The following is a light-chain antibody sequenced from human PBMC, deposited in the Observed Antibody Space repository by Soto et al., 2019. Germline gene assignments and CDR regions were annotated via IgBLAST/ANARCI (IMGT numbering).Light chain of an antibody. CDR3: TSSTTGSLYV. V-gene: IGLV2-14*01. CDR2: EVS. CDR1: SSDVGGHNY. J-gene: IGLJ1*01. Sequence: SVLTQPASVSGSPGQSITISCTGTSSDVGGHNYVSWYQHHPGKAPKLMIYEVSNRPPGVSYRFSGSKSGNTASLTISGLQAEDEADYFCTSSTTGSLYVFGTGTKVTVL.